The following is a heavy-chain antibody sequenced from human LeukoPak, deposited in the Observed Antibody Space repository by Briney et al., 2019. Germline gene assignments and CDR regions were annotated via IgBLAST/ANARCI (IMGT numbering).Heavy chain of an antibody. V-gene: IGHV3-21*01. D-gene: IGHD3-3*01. CDR1: GFTFRSYT. CDR3: AKDHAATWSGFDI. J-gene: IGHJ3*02. CDR2: ISSNSAYL. Sequence: GGSLRLSCAASGFTFRSYTMNWVRQAPGRGLEWVSSISSNSAYLYYADSLRGRFTISRGNAKNSLSLQMNSLRAADTAVYYCAKDHAATWSGFDIWGQGTMVTVSS.